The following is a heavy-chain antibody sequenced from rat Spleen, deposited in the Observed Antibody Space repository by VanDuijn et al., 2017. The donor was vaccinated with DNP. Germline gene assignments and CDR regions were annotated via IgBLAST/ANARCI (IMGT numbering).Heavy chain of an antibody. CDR1: GFSFSNYG. D-gene: IGHD1-10*01. Sequence: EVQLVESGGGLVQPGRSLKLSCAASGFSFSNYGMAWVRQAPTKGLEWVATISYDGSSTYYRDSVKGRFTISRDNAMSTLHLQMDSLRSEDTATYHCARHRTTSPYYYFMDAWGQGASVTVSS. CDR2: ISYDGSST. CDR3: ARHRTTSPYYYFMDA. J-gene: IGHJ4*01. V-gene: IGHV5-29*01.